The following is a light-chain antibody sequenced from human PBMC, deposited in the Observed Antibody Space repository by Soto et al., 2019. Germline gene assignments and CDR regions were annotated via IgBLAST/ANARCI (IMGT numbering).Light chain of an antibody. V-gene: IGKV3-20*01. CDR3: QQYGSSST. J-gene: IGKJ5*01. Sequence: VVLTQCPGTLSLSPPERATLSCRASQTISSSSLAWYQQKGGQAPRLLIYGASSRATGIPDRFSGSGSGTDFTLTISRLEPDDFAVYYCQQYGSSSTFGQGTRLEIK. CDR2: GAS. CDR1: QTISSSS.